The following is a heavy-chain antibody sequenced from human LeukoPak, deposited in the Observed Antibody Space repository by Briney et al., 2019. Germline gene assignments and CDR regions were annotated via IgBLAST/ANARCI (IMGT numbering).Heavy chain of an antibody. CDR2: ISWNSGSI. D-gene: IGHD3-22*01. Sequence: PGGSLRLSCAASGFTFDDYAMHWVRQAPGKGLEWVSGISWNSGSIGYADSVKGRFTISRDNAKNSLYLQMNSLRAEDTALYYCAIAQVNSYYYDSSGYYSNAFDIWGQGTMVTVSS. V-gene: IGHV3-9*01. CDR3: AIAQVNSYYYDSSGYYSNAFDI. J-gene: IGHJ3*02. CDR1: GFTFDDYA.